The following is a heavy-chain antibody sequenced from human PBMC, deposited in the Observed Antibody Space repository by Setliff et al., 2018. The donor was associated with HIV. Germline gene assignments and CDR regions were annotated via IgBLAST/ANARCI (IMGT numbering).Heavy chain of an antibody. D-gene: IGHD2-8*01. CDR1: GGSISSSNW. CDR2: IYSSGIT. J-gene: IGHJ4*02. CDR3: ARDPYCPNTCYEDFTFDS. V-gene: IGHV4-4*02. Sequence: SETLSLTCAVSGGSISSSNWWSWVRQPPGKGLEWIGEIYSSGITNYNPSLKSRLTISLDTSKNQFSLQVTSVTAADTAVYYCARDPYCPNTCYEDFTFDSWGQGTLVTVSS.